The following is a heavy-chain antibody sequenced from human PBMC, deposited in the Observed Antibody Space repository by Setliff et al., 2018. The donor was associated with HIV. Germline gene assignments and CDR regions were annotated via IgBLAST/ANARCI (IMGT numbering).Heavy chain of an antibody. Sequence: ASVKVSCKATGYTFTNYGITWVRQAPGQGLEWVGWISPHNGHTEYAQKVQIRVTMTTDTSTNTAYMELRSLRAEDTAVYYCARGPRQGLFFSSDNDYYMDVWGKGTTVTVSS. D-gene: IGHD6-6*01. CDR3: ARGPRQGLFFSSDNDYYMDV. V-gene: IGHV1-18*01. CDR1: GYTFTNYG. CDR2: ISPHNGHT. J-gene: IGHJ6*03.